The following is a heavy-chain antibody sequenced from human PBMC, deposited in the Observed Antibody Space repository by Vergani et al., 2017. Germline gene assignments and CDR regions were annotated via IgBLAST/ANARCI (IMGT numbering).Heavy chain of an antibody. CDR1: GYTFTSYA. D-gene: IGHD3-10*01. Sequence: QVQLVQSGAEVKKPGASVQVSCKASGYTFTSYAMHWVRQAPGQRLEWMGWINAGNGNTKYSQKFQGRVTITRDTSASTAYMELSSLRSEDTAVYYCARDMWDVRGISFDYWGQGTRVTVSS. J-gene: IGHJ4*02. CDR2: INAGNGNT. V-gene: IGHV1-3*01. CDR3: ARDMWDVRGISFDY.